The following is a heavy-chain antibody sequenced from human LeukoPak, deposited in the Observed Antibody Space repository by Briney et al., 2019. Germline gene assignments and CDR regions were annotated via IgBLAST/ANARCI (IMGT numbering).Heavy chain of an antibody. J-gene: IGHJ5*02. V-gene: IGHV4-34*01. D-gene: IGHD7-27*01. CDR3: ARGLGT. CDR2: INHSGST. CDR1: GGSFSGYY. Sequence: SETLSLTCAVYGGSFSGYYWSWTRQPPGKGLEWIGEINHSGSTNYNPSLKSRVTISVDTSKNQFSLKLSSVTAADTAVYYCARGLGTWGQGTLVTVSS.